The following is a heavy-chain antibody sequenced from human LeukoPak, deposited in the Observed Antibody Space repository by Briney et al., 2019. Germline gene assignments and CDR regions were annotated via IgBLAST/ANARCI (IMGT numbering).Heavy chain of an antibody. J-gene: IGHJ4*02. CDR1: GFTFDDYT. V-gene: IGHV3-43*01. CDR3: AKDSDFWSGYS. CDR2: ISWDGGST. D-gene: IGHD3-3*01. Sequence: PGGSLRLSCAASGFTFDDYTMHWVHQAPGKGLEWVSLISWDGGSTYYADSVKGRFTISRDNSKNSLYLQMNSLRTEDTALYYCAKDSDFWSGYSWGQGTLVTVSS.